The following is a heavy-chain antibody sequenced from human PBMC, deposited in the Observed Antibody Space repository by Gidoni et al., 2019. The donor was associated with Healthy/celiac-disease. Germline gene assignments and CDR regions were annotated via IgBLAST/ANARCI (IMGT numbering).Heavy chain of an antibody. J-gene: IGHJ4*02. Sequence: EVQLLESGGGWVQPGGSLRLSCEASGFTFSSYAMSWVRQAPGKGLEWVSAISGSGGSTYYADSVKGRFTISRDNSKNTLYLQMNSLRAEDTAVYYCAKDLIGYSYGPPDYWGQGTLVTVSS. CDR2: ISGSGGST. CDR3: AKDLIGYSYGPPDY. D-gene: IGHD5-18*01. CDR1: GFTFSSYA. V-gene: IGHV3-23*01.